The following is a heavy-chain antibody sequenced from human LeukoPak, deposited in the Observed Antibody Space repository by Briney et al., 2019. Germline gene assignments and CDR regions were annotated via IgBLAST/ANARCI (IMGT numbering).Heavy chain of an antibody. CDR2: FDPEDGET. J-gene: IGHJ4*02. Sequence: ASVKVSCKVSGYTLTELSMHWVRQAPGEGLEWMGGFDPEDGETIYAQKFQGRVTMTEDTSTDTAYMELSSLRSEDTAVYYCATASSSWYKGDYWGQGTLVTVSS. D-gene: IGHD6-13*01. V-gene: IGHV1-24*01. CDR3: ATASSSWYKGDY. CDR1: GYTLTELS.